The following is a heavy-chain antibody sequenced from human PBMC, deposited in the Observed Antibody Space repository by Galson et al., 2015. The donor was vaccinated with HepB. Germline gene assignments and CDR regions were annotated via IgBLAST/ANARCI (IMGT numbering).Heavy chain of an antibody. CDR3: ARGYCSSASCYNHYYYGMDA. D-gene: IGHD2-2*02. J-gene: IGHJ6*02. V-gene: IGHV3-11*01. CDR1: GFSFSGYY. CDR2: SGRGGSPI. Sequence: LRLSCAASGFSFSGYYMSWIRQAPGKGLEWISFSGRGGSPIYYADSVKGRFTISRDNAKNSLFLQMNSLRGEDTAVYYCARGYCSSASCYNHYYYGMDAWGQGTTVIVSS.